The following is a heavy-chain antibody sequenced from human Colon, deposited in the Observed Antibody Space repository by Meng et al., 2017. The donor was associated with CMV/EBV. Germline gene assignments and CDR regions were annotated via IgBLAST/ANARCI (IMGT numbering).Heavy chain of an antibody. Sequence: GESLKISCTTSGFTFSDNGLNWVRQAPGKGLEWVSVIYSGGTIKYADSVKGRFTISRDSSQNTLYLQIDSLRVEDTAVYFCAKNRRTCNSVSCYGYFGMDVWGQGTTVTVSS. CDR2: IYSGGTI. CDR3: AKNRRTCNSVSCYGYFGMDV. D-gene: IGHD2-2*01. V-gene: IGHV3-53*01. CDR1: GFTFSDNG. J-gene: IGHJ6*02.